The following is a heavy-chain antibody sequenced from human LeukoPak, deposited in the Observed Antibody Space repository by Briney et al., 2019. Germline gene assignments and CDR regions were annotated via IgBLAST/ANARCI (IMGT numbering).Heavy chain of an antibody. CDR2: IIPIFGTA. CDR3: ARDPGSSGYYYGDY. D-gene: IGHD3-22*01. J-gene: IGHJ4*02. CDR1: GGTFSSYA. V-gene: IGHV1-69*13. Sequence: ASVKVSCKASGGTFSSYAISWVRQAPGQGLEWMGGIIPIFGTANYAQKLQGRVTITADESTSTAYMELSSLRSEDTAVYYCARDPGSSGYYYGDYWGQGTLVTVSS.